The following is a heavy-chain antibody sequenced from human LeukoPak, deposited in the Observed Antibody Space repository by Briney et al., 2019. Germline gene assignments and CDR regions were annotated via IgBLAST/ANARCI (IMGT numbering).Heavy chain of an antibody. D-gene: IGHD2-2*01. V-gene: IGHV4-39*01. CDR3: ARLPGAAAPGDYFDY. Sequence: SETLSLTCSVSNASITSRGHYWGWIRQPPGKGLEWIGSIYYSGSTYYNPSLKSRVTISVDTSKNQFSLKLSSVTAADTAVYYCARLPGAAAPGDYFDYWGQGTLVTVSS. J-gene: IGHJ4*02. CDR1: NASITSRGHY. CDR2: IYYSGST.